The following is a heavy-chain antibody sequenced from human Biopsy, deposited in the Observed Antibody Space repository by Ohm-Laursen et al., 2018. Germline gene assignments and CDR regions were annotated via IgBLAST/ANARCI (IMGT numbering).Heavy chain of an antibody. V-gene: IGHV3-73*01. CDR3: TNHYCGGITCLMNF. CDR2: IRDKANNYAT. Sequence: SLRLSCAASGFTFSGCAMHWVRQASGKGLEWVGHIRDKANNYATAYAASVKGRFTISRDNSRNTLYLQMNSLRAKDTAVYFCTNHYCGGITCLMNFWGQGTLVTVSS. J-gene: IGHJ4*02. CDR1: GFTFSGCA. D-gene: IGHD2-21*01.